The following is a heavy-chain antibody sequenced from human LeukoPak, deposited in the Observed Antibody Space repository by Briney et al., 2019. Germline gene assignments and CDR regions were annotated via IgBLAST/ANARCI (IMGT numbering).Heavy chain of an antibody. Sequence: PSETLSLTCSVSGYSISSGYYWTWSRQPPGKGLEWIGYIYYSGSTNSNPSLKSRVSISVDTSKNQFSLKLSSVTAADTAVYFCASFDYFYGSGSYYDFFDYWGQGTLVTVSS. CDR3: ASFDYFYGSGSYYDFFDY. D-gene: IGHD3-10*01. CDR1: GYSISSGYY. CDR2: IYYSGST. J-gene: IGHJ4*02. V-gene: IGHV4-61*01.